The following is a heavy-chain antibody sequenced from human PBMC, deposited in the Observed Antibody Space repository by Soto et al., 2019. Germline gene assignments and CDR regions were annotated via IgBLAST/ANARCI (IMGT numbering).Heavy chain of an antibody. CDR3: ATWTLPLSWSWLQSAAGKIDY. D-gene: IGHD3-10*01. Sequence: QVHLVESGGGVVQPGRSLRVSCTASEFSFNNYAVHWVRQAPGEGLEWVALISSDGNNKYYPDSVKGRFTISRDHSNNTVYLQMQSLRLDDTAVYYCATWTLPLSWSWLQSAAGKIDYWGQGTLVTVSS. V-gene: IGHV3-30-3*01. J-gene: IGHJ4*02. CDR1: EFSFNNYA. CDR2: ISSDGNNK.